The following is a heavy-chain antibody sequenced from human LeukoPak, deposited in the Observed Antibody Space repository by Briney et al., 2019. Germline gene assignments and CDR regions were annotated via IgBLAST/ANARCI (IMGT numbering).Heavy chain of an antibody. CDR1: GYTFTGYY. CDR3: ARGGERRGRFLEWLLYN. D-gene: IGHD3-3*01. CDR2: INPNSGGT. Sequence: GASVKVSCKASGYTFTGYYMHWVRQAPGQGLEWMGWINPNSGGTNYAQKFQGRVTMTRDTSISTAYMELSRLRSDDTAVYYCARGGERRGRFLEWLLYNWGQGTLVTVSS. V-gene: IGHV1-2*02. J-gene: IGHJ4*02.